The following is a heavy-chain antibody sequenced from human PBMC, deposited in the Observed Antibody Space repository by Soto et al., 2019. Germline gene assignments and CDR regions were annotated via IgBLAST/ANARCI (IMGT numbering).Heavy chain of an antibody. CDR1: GLTFSSYA. CDR2: ISYDGSEK. Sequence: QVQLVESGGGVVQPGRSLRLSCAASGLTFSSYAMHWVRQAPGKGLEWVAVISYDGSEKYHADSVKGRFTISRDNSKNTLYLHVNSLRAEDTAVYYCAREESSPIAAAWAYYGMDVWGRGTTVTVSS. V-gene: IGHV3-30-3*01. J-gene: IGHJ6*02. CDR3: AREESSPIAAAWAYYGMDV. D-gene: IGHD6-13*01.